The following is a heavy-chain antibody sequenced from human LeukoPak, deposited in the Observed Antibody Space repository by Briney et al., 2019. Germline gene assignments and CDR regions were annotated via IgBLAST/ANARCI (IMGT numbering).Heavy chain of an antibody. V-gene: IGHV3-66*01. D-gene: IGHD3-22*01. CDR2: IYSGGST. CDR1: GFTVSSNY. Sequence: PGGSLRLSCAVSGFTVSSNYMSWVRQAPGKGLEWVSVIYSGGSTYYADSVKGRFNISRDNSKNTLYLQMNSLRAEDTAVYYCYSMIVVEIRVINDYWGQGTLVTVSS. CDR3: YSMIVVEIRVINDY. J-gene: IGHJ4*02.